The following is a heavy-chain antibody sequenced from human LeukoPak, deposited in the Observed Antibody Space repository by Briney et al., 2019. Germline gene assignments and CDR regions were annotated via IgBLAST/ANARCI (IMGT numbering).Heavy chain of an antibody. D-gene: IGHD6-25*01. CDR1: GFTFSSYP. J-gene: IGHJ4*02. CDR3: ARDPQRGVPDYFDY. Sequence: GGSLRLSCAASGFTFSSYPMHWVRQAPGKGLEWVSVISYDGSTKYYADSVKGRVTISRDSPKNTLYLQMDSLRADDTAMYYCARDPQRGVPDYFDYWGQGTLVTVSS. CDR2: ISYDGSTK. V-gene: IGHV3-30-3*01.